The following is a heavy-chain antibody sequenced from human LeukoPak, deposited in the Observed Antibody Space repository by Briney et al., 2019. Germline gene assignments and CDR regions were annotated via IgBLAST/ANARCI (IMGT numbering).Heavy chain of an antibody. CDR1: GFTFSSYS. Sequence: GGSLRLSCAASGFTFSSYSMNWVRQAPGKGLEWVSSISSSSSYIYYADSVKGRFTISRDNSKNTLYLQMNSLRAEDTAVYYCAKVGTMIVVVIEDALDIWGQGTMVTVSS. J-gene: IGHJ3*02. CDR3: AKVGTMIVVVIEDALDI. CDR2: ISSSSSYI. D-gene: IGHD3-22*01. V-gene: IGHV3-21*04.